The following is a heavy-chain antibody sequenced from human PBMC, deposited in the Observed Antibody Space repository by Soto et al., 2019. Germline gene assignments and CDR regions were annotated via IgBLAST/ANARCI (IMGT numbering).Heavy chain of an antibody. V-gene: IGHV3-48*03. D-gene: IGHD3-16*01. CDR1: GFSFRNYE. CDR2: ITAGGDGT. Sequence: EVQLVESGGDLVQPGGSLSLSCAASGFSFRNYEMNWVRQAPGKGLEWVAFITAGGDGTYYAGSVRGRFTVSRDNVKKSLHLEMHSLRVDDTAVYYCVRDRAFAYSDSRFDHWGLGTLVTVSS. CDR3: VRDRAFAYSDSRFDH. J-gene: IGHJ4*02.